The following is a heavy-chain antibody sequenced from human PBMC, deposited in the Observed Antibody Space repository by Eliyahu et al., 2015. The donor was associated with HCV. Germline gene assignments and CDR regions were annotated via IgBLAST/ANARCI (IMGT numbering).Heavy chain of an antibody. V-gene: IGHV4-4*02. Sequence: QVHLQESGPTLVKPSGTLSLKCSVSGGSISTATWWGWVRQFPRKGLEWIGEIYHTGSANYNPSLESRVSMSVDKSLNQFSLNLYFVTAADTAVYYCAKFAVAGTFDTWGQGALVTVSS. J-gene: IGHJ4*02. CDR3: AKFAVAGTFDT. CDR1: GGSISTATW. D-gene: IGHD6-19*01. CDR2: IYHTGSA.